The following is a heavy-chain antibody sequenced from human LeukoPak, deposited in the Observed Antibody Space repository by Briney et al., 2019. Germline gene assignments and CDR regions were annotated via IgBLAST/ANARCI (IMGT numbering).Heavy chain of an antibody. Sequence: SETLSLTCAVSGYSISSGYYWGWIRQPPGKELEWIGSIYHSGSTYYNPSLKSRVTISVDTSKNQFSLKLSSVTAADTAVYYCARHRVEYSRFFDYWGQGTLVTVSS. V-gene: IGHV4-38-2*01. CDR3: ARHRVEYSRFFDY. CDR2: IYHSGST. CDR1: GYSISSGYY. D-gene: IGHD6-6*01. J-gene: IGHJ4*02.